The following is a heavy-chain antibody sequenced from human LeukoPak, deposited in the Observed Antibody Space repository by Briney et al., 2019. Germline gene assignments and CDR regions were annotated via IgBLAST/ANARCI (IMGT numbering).Heavy chain of an antibody. Sequence: PGGTLRLSCAASGFTFDDYGMSWVRQAPGKGLEWVSGINWNGGSTGYADSVKGRFTISRDNAKNSLDLQMNSLRDEDTALYYCARLGYDSSGLGPYFDYWGQGTLVTVSS. V-gene: IGHV3-20*04. CDR1: GFTFDDYG. CDR3: ARLGYDSSGLGPYFDY. J-gene: IGHJ4*02. CDR2: INWNGGST. D-gene: IGHD3-22*01.